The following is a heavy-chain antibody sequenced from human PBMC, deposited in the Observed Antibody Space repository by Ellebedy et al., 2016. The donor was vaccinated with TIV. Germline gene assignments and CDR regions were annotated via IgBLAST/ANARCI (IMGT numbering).Heavy chain of an antibody. V-gene: IGHV4-59*08. CDR2: IYYSGST. Sequence: MPSETLSLTCTVSGGSISSYYWSWIRQPPGKGREWIGYIYYSGSTNYNPSLKSRVTISVDTSKNQFSLKLSSVTAADTAVYYCARLGKKDGYSLYFNYWGQGTLVTVSS. D-gene: IGHD5-24*01. CDR1: GGSISSYY. CDR3: ARLGKKDGYSLYFNY. J-gene: IGHJ4*02.